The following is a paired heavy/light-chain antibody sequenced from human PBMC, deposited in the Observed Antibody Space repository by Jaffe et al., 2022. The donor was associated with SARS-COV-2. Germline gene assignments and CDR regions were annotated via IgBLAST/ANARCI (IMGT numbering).Light chain of an antibody. CDR1: HSISPF. V-gene: IGKV3-11*01. CDR2: TAS. CDR3: QQRSDWPRT. J-gene: IGKJ1*01. Sequence: EIVLTQSPATLSLSPGERATLSCRASHSISPFLAWYQQKPGQAPRPIIHTASIRATGIPARFSGSGSGTDFTLTISSLEPEDFAVYYCQQRSDWPRTFGQGTRVEI.
Heavy chain of an antibody. V-gene: IGHV3-7*01. Sequence: EVQLVESGGTLVQPGGSLRLSCAASGFTFSDFYMSWVRQAPGKGLEWVASVRQDGSDKYYLDSVKGRFTISRDNAKNSLFLQMDSLRAEDTAVIYCARGGGTFDYWGQGTLVTVSS. J-gene: IGHJ4*02. CDR1: GFTFSDFY. CDR3: ARGGGTFDY. D-gene: IGHD3-16*01. CDR2: VRQDGSDK.